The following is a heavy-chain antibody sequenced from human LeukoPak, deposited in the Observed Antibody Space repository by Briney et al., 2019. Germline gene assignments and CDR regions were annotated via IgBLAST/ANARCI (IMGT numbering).Heavy chain of an antibody. CDR1: GASVSSGSYY. Sequence: SETLSLTCTVSGASVSSGSYYWSWIRQPPGKGLEWIGHIYYSGSTNYNPSLKSRVTISVDTSENQFSLKLSSVTAADTAVYYCARGSRGYSYGWGQGTLVTVSS. CDR2: IYYSGST. J-gene: IGHJ4*02. V-gene: IGHV4-61*01. CDR3: ARGSRGYSYG. D-gene: IGHD5-18*01.